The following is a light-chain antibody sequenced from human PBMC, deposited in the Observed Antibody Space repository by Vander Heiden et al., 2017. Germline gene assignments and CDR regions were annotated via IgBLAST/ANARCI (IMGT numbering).Light chain of an antibody. V-gene: IGKV1-12*01. CDR1: RDINSW. Sequence: DIHMTQSPSSVSESLGDRVTLTCRASRDINSWLAWYQQKPGKAPKLLIYPASTLQGGVTSRFSGSGSGTDYTLTISGLQPEDFATYYCHQANSFPPYTFGQRTKVELK. J-gene: IGKJ2*01. CDR2: PAS. CDR3: HQANSFPPYT.